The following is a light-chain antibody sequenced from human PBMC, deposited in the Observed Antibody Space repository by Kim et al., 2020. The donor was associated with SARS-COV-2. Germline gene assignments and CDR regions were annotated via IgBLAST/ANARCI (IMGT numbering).Light chain of an antibody. CDR1: QSVSSY. V-gene: IGKV3-11*01. CDR3: QQRSNWSPGYT. J-gene: IGKJ2*01. Sequence: SPGERATLSCRASQSVSSYLAWYQQKPGQAPRLLIYDASNRATGIPARFSGSGSGTDFTLTISSLEPEDFAVYYCQQRSNWSPGYTFGQGTKLEI. CDR2: DAS.